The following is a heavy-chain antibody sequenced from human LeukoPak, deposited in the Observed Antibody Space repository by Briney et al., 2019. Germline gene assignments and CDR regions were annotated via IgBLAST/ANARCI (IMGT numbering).Heavy chain of an antibody. CDR1: GFTFSSYG. V-gene: IGHV3-30*18. CDR2: ISYDGSNK. D-gene: IGHD1-26*01. CDR3: AKELLRYAFDI. Sequence: PGGSLRLSCAASGFTFSSYGMHWVRRAPGKGLEWVAVISYDGSNKYYADSVKGRFTISRDNSKNTLYLQMNSLRAEDTAVYYCAKELLRYAFDIWGQGTMVTVSS. J-gene: IGHJ3*02.